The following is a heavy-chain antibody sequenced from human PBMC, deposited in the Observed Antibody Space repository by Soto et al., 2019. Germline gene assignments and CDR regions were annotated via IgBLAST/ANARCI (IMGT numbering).Heavy chain of an antibody. CDR1: VLTSGNYA. J-gene: IGHJ4*02. Sequence: GRCRRLSWTPAVLTSGNYAIKWDRQAPGKGLEWGGLIRNQTNSETTQYAPCLESRCTNSRDDSNSIAYLKMRSLQVDDSAVYYGTSAESRGMYYFFDSWGQGVLVTVSS. CDR3: TSAESRGMYYFFDS. D-gene: IGHD2-8*01. V-gene: IGHV3-49*04. CDR2: IRNQTNSETT.